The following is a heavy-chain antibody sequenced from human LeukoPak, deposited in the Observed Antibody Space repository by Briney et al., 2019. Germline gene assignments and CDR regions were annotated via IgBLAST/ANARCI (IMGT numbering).Heavy chain of an antibody. J-gene: IGHJ5*02. CDR2: INPNSGGT. V-gene: IGHV1-2*02. CDR3: ARGYSSSGNWFDP. D-gene: IGHD6-6*01. CDR1: GYTFTGYY. Sequence: ASVKVSCKASGYTFTGYYMHWVRQAPGQGLEWMGWINPNSGGTNYAQKFQGRVTMTRDTSISTAYMELSRLRSDDTAVYYCARGYSSSGNWFDPWGQGTLVTVSS.